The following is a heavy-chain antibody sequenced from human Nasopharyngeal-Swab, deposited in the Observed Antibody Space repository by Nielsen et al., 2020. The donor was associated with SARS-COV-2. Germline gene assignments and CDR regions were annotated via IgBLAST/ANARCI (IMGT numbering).Heavy chain of an antibody. CDR3: ARIIAAAGTVGYMDV. V-gene: IGHV4-34*01. J-gene: IGHJ6*03. D-gene: IGHD6-13*01. CDR2: IYHSGST. Sequence: RQAPGKGLEWIGEIYHSGSTNYNPALKSRVTISVDTSKNQFSLKLSSVTAADTAVYYCARIIAAAGTVGYMDVWGKGTAVTVSS.